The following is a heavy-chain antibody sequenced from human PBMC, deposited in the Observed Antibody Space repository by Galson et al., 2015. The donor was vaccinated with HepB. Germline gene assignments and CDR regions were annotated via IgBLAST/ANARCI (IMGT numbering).Heavy chain of an antibody. CDR3: ARGVVTPYESGSGAFDI. D-gene: IGHD3-22*01. CDR2: IWYDGSSK. J-gene: IGHJ3*02. Sequence: SLRLSCAASGFTFSSYGMHWVRQAPGKGLEWVALIWYDGSSKYFAESVEGRFTVSRDNSRNTLFLEMKNLRAEDTAVYFCARGVVTPYESGSGAFDIWGQGTMVTVSS. V-gene: IGHV3-33*08. CDR1: GFTFSSYG.